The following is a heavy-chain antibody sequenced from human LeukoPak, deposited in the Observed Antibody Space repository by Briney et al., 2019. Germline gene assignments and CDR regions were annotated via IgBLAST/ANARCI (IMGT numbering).Heavy chain of an antibody. D-gene: IGHD3-10*01. V-gene: IGHV4-34*01. J-gene: IGHJ4*02. CDR2: INHSGST. CDR3: ARGKFGELFVIDY. Sequence: SETLSLTCAVYGGSFSGYYWSWIRQPPGEGLEWIGEINHSGSTHYNPSLKSRVTISVDTSKNQFSLKLSAVTAADTPVYFCARGKFGELFVIDYWGQGTLVTASS. CDR1: GGSFSGYY.